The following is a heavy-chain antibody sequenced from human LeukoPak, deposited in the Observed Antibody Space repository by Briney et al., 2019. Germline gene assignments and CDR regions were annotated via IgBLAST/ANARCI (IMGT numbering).Heavy chain of an antibody. J-gene: IGHJ4*02. Sequence: PGESLRLSCAASGFTFSSYATNWVRQVPGKGLEWVSGVSGNGGRTDYADSVKGRFTISRDNSKNSLFLQMNSLRAEDTAIYYCAKGVSGHYDILTGNDYWGQGTLVTV. D-gene: IGHD3-9*01. V-gene: IGHV3-23*01. CDR1: GFTFSSYA. CDR2: VSGNGGRT. CDR3: AKGVSGHYDILTGNDY.